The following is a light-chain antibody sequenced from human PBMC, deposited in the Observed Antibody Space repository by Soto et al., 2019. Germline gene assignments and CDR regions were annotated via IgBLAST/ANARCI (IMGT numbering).Light chain of an antibody. V-gene: IGKV3-20*01. CDR3: QQYGVAPRT. Sequence: EVLGTLSPATLSLSPGERATLSCRASQSFTNSYLAWYQQKAAQAPRPLIYGASSRTTGISDRCSGSASATDGALTINSLESEHFAVYYCQQYGVAPRTFGQVTNVDTK. J-gene: IGKJ1*01. CDR1: QSFTNSY. CDR2: GAS.